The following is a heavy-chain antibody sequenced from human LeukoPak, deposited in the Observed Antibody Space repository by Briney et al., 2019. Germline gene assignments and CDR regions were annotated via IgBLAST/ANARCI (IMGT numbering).Heavy chain of an antibody. CDR1: GFTFSSYA. V-gene: IGHV3-30-3*01. Sequence: PGGSLRLSCAASGFTFSSYAMHWVRQAPGKGLEWVAVISYDGSNKYYADSVKGRFTISRDNSKNTLYLQMNSLRAEDTAVYYCAREWTSTVVFDYWGQGTLVTVSS. CDR2: ISYDGSNK. CDR3: AREWTSTVVFDY. J-gene: IGHJ4*02. D-gene: IGHD4-23*01.